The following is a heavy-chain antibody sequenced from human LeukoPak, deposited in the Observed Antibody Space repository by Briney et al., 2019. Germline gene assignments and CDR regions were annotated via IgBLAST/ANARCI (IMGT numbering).Heavy chain of an antibody. J-gene: IGHJ3*02. V-gene: IGHV3-11*01. CDR1: GFTFSDYY. Sequence: KTGGSLRLSCAPSGFTFSDYYMSWIRQAPGKGLEWVSYITSSGSTIYYADSMKGRFTISRDNAKHSLFLQLDSLRAEDTAVYYCARIGRPAAFDIWGQGTLVIVSS. CDR2: ITSSGSTI. CDR3: ARIGRPAAFDI. D-gene: IGHD6-6*01.